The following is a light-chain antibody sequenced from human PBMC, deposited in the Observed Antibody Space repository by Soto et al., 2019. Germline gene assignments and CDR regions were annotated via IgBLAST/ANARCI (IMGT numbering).Light chain of an antibody. CDR1: QSVSSSY. Sequence: EIVLTQSPGTLSLSPGERATLSCRASQSVSSSYLAWYQQKPGQAPRLLIYGASSRATGIPDRFSGSGSGTDFTITISRLEPEEFAVYYCQQYGSPPTFGQGTKVEIK. J-gene: IGKJ1*01. CDR2: GAS. CDR3: QQYGSPPT. V-gene: IGKV3-20*01.